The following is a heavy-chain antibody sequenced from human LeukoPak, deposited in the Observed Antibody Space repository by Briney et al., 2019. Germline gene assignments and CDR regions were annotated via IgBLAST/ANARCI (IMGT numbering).Heavy chain of an antibody. J-gene: IGHJ6*03. V-gene: IGHV3-23*01. CDR3: AKNGDRGAYCSGGSCYPYYYYNMDV. CDR1: GFTFSSYG. Sequence: GGSLRLSCAASGFTFSSYGMSWVRQAPGKGLEWVSAISATGGTTYYADSVKGRFTISRDNSKNTLYLQMNSLRAEDTAIYYCAKNGDRGAYCSGGSCYPYYYYNMDVWGKGTTVTISS. D-gene: IGHD2-15*01. CDR2: ISATGGTT.